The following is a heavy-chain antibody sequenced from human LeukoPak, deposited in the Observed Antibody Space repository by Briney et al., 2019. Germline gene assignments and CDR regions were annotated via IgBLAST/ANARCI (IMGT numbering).Heavy chain of an antibody. D-gene: IGHD4-23*01. V-gene: IGHV1-69*13. CDR3: ARDNTVVTRFNAFDI. J-gene: IGHJ3*02. Sequence: SVKVSCKASGYTFTSYGIGWVRQAPGQGLEWMGGIIPIFGTANYAQKFQGRVTITADESTSTAYMELSSLRSEDTAVYYCARDNTVVTRFNAFDIWGQGTMVTVSS. CDR1: GYTFTSYG. CDR2: IIPIFGTA.